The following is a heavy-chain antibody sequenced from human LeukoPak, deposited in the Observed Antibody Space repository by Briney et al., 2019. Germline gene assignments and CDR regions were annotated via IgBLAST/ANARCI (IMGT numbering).Heavy chain of an antibody. Sequence: GGSLRLSCAASGFTFSSHWMSWVRQAPGKGLEWVSSISSSSSYIYYADSVKGRFTISRDNAKNSLYLQMNSLRAEDTAVYYCARSYDSSGYYPLGAFDIWGQGTMVTVSS. CDR1: GFTFSSHW. V-gene: IGHV3-21*01. D-gene: IGHD3-22*01. CDR2: ISSSSSYI. J-gene: IGHJ3*02. CDR3: ARSYDSSGYYPLGAFDI.